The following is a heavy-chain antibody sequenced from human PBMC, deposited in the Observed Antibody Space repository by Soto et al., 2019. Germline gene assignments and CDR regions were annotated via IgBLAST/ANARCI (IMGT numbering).Heavy chain of an antibody. D-gene: IGHD4-17*01. Sequence: GGSLRLSCAASGFTFTNYYMNWVRQAPGKGLEWVSSISSSSSNIYYADSVKGRFTISRDNAKNSLYLQMDSLRADDTAVYYCARDPNLSRRWPPFWRQATLVTVSS. V-gene: IGHV3-21*01. CDR2: ISSSSSNI. CDR3: ARDPNLSRRWPPF. CDR1: GFTFTNYY. J-gene: IGHJ4*02.